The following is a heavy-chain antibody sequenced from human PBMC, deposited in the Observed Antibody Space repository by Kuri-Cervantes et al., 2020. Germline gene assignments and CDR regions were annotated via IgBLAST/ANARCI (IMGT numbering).Heavy chain of an antibody. CDR2: ISSSSSTI. Sequence: GESLKISCAASGFTFRSYSMNWVRQAPGKGLEWVSYISSSSSTIYYADSVKGRFTISRDNAKNSLYLQMNSLRDEDTAVYYCAGDLPAPHIVVVPAADQKYYYYYGMDVWGQGTTVTVSS. J-gene: IGHJ6*02. CDR3: AGDLPAPHIVVVPAADQKYYYYYGMDV. CDR1: GFTFRSYS. D-gene: IGHD2-2*01. V-gene: IGHV3-48*02.